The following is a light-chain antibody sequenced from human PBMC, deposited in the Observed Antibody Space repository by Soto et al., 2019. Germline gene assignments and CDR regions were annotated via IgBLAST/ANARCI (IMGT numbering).Light chain of an antibody. CDR2: DVN. CDR3: CSYAGSYSDA. V-gene: IGLV2-11*02. CDR1: SSDGGGFNS. J-gene: IGLJ1*01. Sequence: QSVLTQPRSVSVSPGQSVTISCTGTSSDGGGFNSVSWYQQHPGKAPKLVIYDVNKRPSGVPDRFSGSKSGSTASLTISGLQAEDEADYYCCSYAGSYSDAFATGTKVTVL.